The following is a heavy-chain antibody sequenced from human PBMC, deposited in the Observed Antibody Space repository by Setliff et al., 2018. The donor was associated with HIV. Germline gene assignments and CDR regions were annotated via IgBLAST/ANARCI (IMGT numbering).Heavy chain of an antibody. CDR1: GFTFSDYW. CDR3: ARDTCDTPSCYAGPRFVY. Sequence: GGSLRLSCAASGFTFSDYWMSWVRRAPGKGLEWVANIKQDGTDKYYVDSVRGRFTISRDNARNSLFLQMNSLRVEDTAVYYCARDTCDTPSCYAGPRFVYWGQGTLVTVSS. D-gene: IGHD2-2*01. J-gene: IGHJ4*02. V-gene: IGHV3-7*01. CDR2: IKQDGTDK.